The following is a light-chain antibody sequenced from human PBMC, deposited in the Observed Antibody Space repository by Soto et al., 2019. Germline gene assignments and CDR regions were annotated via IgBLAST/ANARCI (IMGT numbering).Light chain of an antibody. CDR1: QTISSY. CDR3: QQSYGTPIT. CDR2: AAS. V-gene: IGKV1-39*01. J-gene: IGKJ5*01. Sequence: DIQMTQSPSSLSASVGDRVTITCRASQTISSYLNWYQQRPGKAPTLLIYAASSLQSGVPSRFSGSGSGTDFTLTISSLQPEDFATYYCQQSYGTPITFGQGTRLEI.